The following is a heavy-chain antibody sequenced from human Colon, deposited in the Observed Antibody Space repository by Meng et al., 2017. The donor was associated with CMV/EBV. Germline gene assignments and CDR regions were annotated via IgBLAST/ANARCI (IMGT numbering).Heavy chain of an antibody. CDR1: GCTFSSYA. V-gene: IGHV1-69*10. J-gene: IGHJ4*02. CDR2: IIPILGIA. CDR3: ASTNFLEWFTYFDY. D-gene: IGHD3-3*01. Sequence: SVKVSCKASGCTFSSYAISWVRQAPGQGLEWMGGIIPILGIANYAQKFQGRVTITADKSTSTAYLELSSLRSEDTAVYYCASTNFLEWFTYFDYWGQGTLVTVSS.